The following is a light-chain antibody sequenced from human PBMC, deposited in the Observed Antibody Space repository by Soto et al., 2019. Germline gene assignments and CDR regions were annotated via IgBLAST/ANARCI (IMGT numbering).Light chain of an antibody. CDR3: MQALQTPL. CDR2: LCS. J-gene: IGKJ4*01. Sequence: DIVMTQSPLSLPVTPGQPASISCRSSQSLLHSNGYNYLDWYLQKPGQSPQLLIYLCSNGASGVPDRFRGSGSGTDFTLNISRVEAEDVGVYYCMQALQTPLFGGGTKVEIK. CDR1: QSLLHSNGYNY. V-gene: IGKV2-28*01.